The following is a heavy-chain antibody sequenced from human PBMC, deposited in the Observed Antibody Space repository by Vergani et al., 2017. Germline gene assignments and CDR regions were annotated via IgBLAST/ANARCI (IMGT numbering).Heavy chain of an antibody. CDR3: TTAEIVVVPAVAD. CDR2: ISDDGSNK. V-gene: IGHV3-30-3*01. J-gene: IGHJ4*02. Sequence: QVQLVESGGGVVQPGRSLRLSCAAPGFTFSSYPMHWVRQAPGKGLEWVAVISDDGSNKYYADSVKGRFTISRDNSKNTLYLRMNSLKTEDTAVYYCTTAEIVVVPAVADWGQGTLVTVSS. CDR1: GFTFSSYP. D-gene: IGHD2-2*01.